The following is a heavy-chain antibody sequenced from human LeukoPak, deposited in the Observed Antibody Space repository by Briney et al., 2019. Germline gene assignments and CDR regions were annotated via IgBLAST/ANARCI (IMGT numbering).Heavy chain of an antibody. V-gene: IGHV3-23*01. J-gene: IGHJ4*02. D-gene: IGHD2-8*01. CDR2: ISGSGGST. CDR3: ANPSIVLMVYAQFDY. CDR1: GFTFSSYA. Sequence: GGSLRLSCAASGFTFSSYAMSWVRQAPGKGLEWVSAISGSGGSTYYADSVKGRFTISRDNSKITLYPQMNSLRAEDTAVYYCANPSIVLMVYAQFDYWGQGTLVTVSS.